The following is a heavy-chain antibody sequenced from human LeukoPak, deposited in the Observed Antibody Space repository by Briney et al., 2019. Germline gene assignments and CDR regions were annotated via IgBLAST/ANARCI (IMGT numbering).Heavy chain of an antibody. V-gene: IGHV3-48*03. D-gene: IGHD3-10*02. Sequence: GGSLRLSCPASGFTFSSYEWNWVRQAPGKGLEWVSYISSSGSTIYYADSVKGRFTISRDNAKNSLYLQMNSLRAEDTAVYYCAELGITMIGGVWGKGTTVTISS. J-gene: IGHJ6*04. CDR1: GFTFSSYE. CDR3: AELGITMIGGV. CDR2: ISSSGSTI.